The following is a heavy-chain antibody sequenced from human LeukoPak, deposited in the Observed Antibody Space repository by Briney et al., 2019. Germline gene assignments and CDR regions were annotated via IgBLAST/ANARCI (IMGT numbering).Heavy chain of an antibody. CDR2: INHSGST. D-gene: IGHD2-2*01. CDR3: ARGWYCSSTSCYGIDY. CDR1: GGSFSGYY. Sequence: PSETLSLTCAVYGGSFSGYYWSWIRQPPGKGLEWIGEINHSGSTNYNPSLKSRVTISVDTSKNQFSLRLSSVTAADTAVYYCARGWYCSSTSCYGIDYWGQGTLVTVSS. V-gene: IGHV4-34*01. J-gene: IGHJ4*02.